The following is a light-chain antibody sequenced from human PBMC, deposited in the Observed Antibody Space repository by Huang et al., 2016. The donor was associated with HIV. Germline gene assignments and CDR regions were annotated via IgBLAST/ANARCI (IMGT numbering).Light chain of an antibody. CDR2: WAS. CDR1: QSVFYHSNNKNY. J-gene: IGKJ4*01. V-gene: IGKV4-1*01. CDR3: QQYYSTPLT. Sequence: DIVMTQSPDSLAVSLGEKATINCKSSQSVFYHSNNKNYLAWYQQKPGQPPKLLIYWASTRQSGVPDRCSGSGSGADFTLTINSLQAEDVAVYFCQQYYSTPLTFGGGTKVEIK.